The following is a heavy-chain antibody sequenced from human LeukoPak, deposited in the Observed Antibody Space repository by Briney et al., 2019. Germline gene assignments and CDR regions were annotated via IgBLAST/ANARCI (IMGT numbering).Heavy chain of an antibody. V-gene: IGHV1-2*02. CDR3: ARVLGIRDY. CDR2: INPSSGGT. Sequence: ASVKVSCKASGYTFTGKFIHWVRRASGRGLEWMGWINPSSGGTNYAQKFQGRVTMTRDTSISTVYMELSRLRSDDTAVYYCARVLGIRDYWGQGTLVTVCS. J-gene: IGHJ4*02. CDR1: GYTFTGKF. D-gene: IGHD7-27*01.